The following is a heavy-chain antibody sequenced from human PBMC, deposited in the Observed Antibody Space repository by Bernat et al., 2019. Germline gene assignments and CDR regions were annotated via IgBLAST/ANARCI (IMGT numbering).Heavy chain of an antibody. CDR2: IRSKAYSYAT. J-gene: IGHJ4*02. V-gene: IGHV3-15*07. CDR3: TTAADSGY. D-gene: IGHD3-10*01. CDR1: GFTFSNAW. Sequence: EVQRVESGGGLVKPGGSLRLSCAASGFTFSNAWMNWVRQAPGKGLEWVGRIRSKAYSYATTYASSVKDRFTISRDDSKNTAYLQMNSLKSEDTAVYYCTTAADSGYWGQGTLVTVSS.